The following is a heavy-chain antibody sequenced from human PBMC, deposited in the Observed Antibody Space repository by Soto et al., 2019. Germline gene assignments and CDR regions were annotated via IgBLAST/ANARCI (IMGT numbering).Heavy chain of an antibody. D-gene: IGHD6-6*01. CDR2: LSGSGGST. CDR1: GFTFSNYA. J-gene: IGHJ4*02. V-gene: IGHV3-23*01. Sequence: EVQLLESGGGLVQPGGSLRLSCAASGFTFSNYAMSWVRQAPGKGLEGVSGLSGSGGSTYYADSVKGRFTISRDNSKNPLYLELHSLRAEDTAVYYCAKDYSSSSIWRPYFDYWGQGTLVTVSS. CDR3: AKDYSSSSIWRPYFDY.